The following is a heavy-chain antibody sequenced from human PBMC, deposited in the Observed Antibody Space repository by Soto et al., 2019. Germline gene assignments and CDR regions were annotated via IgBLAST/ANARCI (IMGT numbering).Heavy chain of an antibody. J-gene: IGHJ4*02. CDR2: IRTKTFDGTT. V-gene: IGHV3-49*04. Sequence: GGSLRLSCTTSGFTFGDYVMNWVRQAPGKGLEWVGFIRTKTFDGTTEYAASVKGRFTISRDDSKSIAYLQMNSLKIEDTAVYYCMGPELVRQDYWGQGTLVTVSS. CDR3: MGPELVRQDY. CDR1: GFTFGDYV. D-gene: IGHD3-10*01.